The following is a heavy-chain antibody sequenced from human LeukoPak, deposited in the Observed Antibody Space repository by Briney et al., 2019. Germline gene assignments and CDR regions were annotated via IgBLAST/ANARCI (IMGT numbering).Heavy chain of an antibody. D-gene: IGHD6-19*01. CDR2: ISYDGSNK. CDR1: GFTFSSYG. CDR3: ANLAGAVAGEFDAFDI. V-gene: IGHV3-30*18. J-gene: IGHJ3*02. Sequence: GGSLRLSCAASGFTFSSYGMHWVRQAPGKGLEWVAVISYDGSNKYYADSVKGRFTISRDNSKNTLYPQMNSLGAEDTAVYYCANLAGAVAGEFDAFDIWGQGTMVTVSS.